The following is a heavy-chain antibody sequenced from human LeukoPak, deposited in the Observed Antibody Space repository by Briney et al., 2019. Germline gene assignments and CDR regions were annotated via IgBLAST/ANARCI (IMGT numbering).Heavy chain of an antibody. V-gene: IGHV3-23*01. CDR1: GFTFSSYA. CDR3: ARDSDAFDI. CDR2: ISGSGGST. J-gene: IGHJ3*02. Sequence: PGGSLRLSCAASGFTFSSYAMSWVRQAPGKGLEWVSAISGSGGSTYYADSVKGRFTISRDNSRDTLYLQMNSLRAEDTAVYYCARDSDAFDIWGQGTMVTVSS.